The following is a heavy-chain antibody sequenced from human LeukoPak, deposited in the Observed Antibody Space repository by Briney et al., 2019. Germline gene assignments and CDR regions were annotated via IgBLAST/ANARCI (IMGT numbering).Heavy chain of an antibody. Sequence: GGSLRLSCAASGFTFSSYSMNWVRQAPGKGLEWVSSISSSSSYIYYADSVKGRFTTSRDSSKNTLYLQMNSLRAEDTAVYYCARAFTVTTHFDYWGQGTLVTVSS. J-gene: IGHJ4*02. CDR1: GFTFSSYS. CDR2: ISSSSSYI. CDR3: ARAFTVTTHFDY. V-gene: IGHV3-21*01. D-gene: IGHD4-17*01.